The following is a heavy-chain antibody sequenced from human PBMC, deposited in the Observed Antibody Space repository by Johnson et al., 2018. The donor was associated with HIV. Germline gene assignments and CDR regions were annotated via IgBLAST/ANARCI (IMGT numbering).Heavy chain of an antibody. D-gene: IGHD6-13*01. Sequence: VQLVESGGGLVQPGGSLRLSCAASGFTFSSSAMSWVRPAPGKGLEWVSAIIVSGGRTYSAAYVKGRFTISRDHAKNSLYLQTHSLRAEDTAVYYCAREIIAAADDIWSQGTMVTVSS. CDR1: GFTFSSSA. CDR3: AREIIAAADDI. J-gene: IGHJ3*02. V-gene: IGHV3-23*04. CDR2: IIVSGGRT.